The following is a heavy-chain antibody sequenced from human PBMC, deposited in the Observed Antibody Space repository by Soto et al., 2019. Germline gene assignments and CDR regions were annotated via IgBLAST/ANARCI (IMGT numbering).Heavy chain of an antibody. J-gene: IGHJ4*02. D-gene: IGHD3-9*01. Sequence: GASVKVSCKASGYTFTSYGISWVRQAPGQGLEWMEWISAYNGNTNYAQKLQGRVTTTTDTSTSTAYMELRSLRSEDTGVYYCAREDLLSGRTGYVYWGQGTLVTVSS. CDR3: AREDLLSGRTGYVY. CDR2: ISAYNGNT. V-gene: IGHV1-18*01. CDR1: GYTFTSYG.